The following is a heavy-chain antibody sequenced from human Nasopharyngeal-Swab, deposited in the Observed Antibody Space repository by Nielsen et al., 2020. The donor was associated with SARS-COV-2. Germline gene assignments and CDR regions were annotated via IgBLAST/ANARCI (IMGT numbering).Heavy chain of an antibody. CDR3: ARRAYCSGGSCYSPYYYYMDV. D-gene: IGHD2-15*01. Sequence: SLRLSCKGSGYSFTSYWISWVRQMPGKGLEWMGRIDPSDSYTNYSPSFQGHVTIPADKSISTAYLQWSSLKASDTAMYYCARRAYCSGGSCYSPYYYYMDVWGKGTTVTVSS. J-gene: IGHJ6*03. CDR1: GYSFTSYW. CDR2: IDPSDSYT. V-gene: IGHV5-10-1*01.